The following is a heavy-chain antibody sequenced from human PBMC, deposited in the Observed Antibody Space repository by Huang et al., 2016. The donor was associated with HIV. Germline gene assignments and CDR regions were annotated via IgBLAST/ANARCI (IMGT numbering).Heavy chain of an antibody. Sequence: QVQLQESGPGLVTPSETLSLTCIVSGASINSRSYYWGWIRQPPGRGLEWLGSMYSSGSTYYNPSRKSRVTMSVDTSKNEFSLKLRSVTAADTALYYCARHAGSSRRYYFDYWGRGILVTVSS. CDR1: GASINSRSYY. V-gene: IGHV4-39*01. J-gene: IGHJ4*02. CDR3: ARHAGSSRRYYFDY. D-gene: IGHD6-13*01. CDR2: MYSSGST.